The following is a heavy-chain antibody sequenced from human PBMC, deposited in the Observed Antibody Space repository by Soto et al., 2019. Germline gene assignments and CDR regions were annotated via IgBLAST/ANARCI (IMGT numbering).Heavy chain of an antibody. Sequence: EVQLLESGGGLVQPGGSLSLPCAASEFTFNNFALTWSPQAPGKGLEWVSAISGGGDTTSYADSVKGRFTVSRDGSKNTLYLQMSSLRAEDTALYYCAKGRGGSGSLTPRVDFWGQGTLVTVSS. CDR3: AKGRGGSGSLTPRVDF. J-gene: IGHJ4*02. CDR2: ISGGGDTT. V-gene: IGHV3-23*01. D-gene: IGHD3-10*01. CDR1: EFTFNNFA.